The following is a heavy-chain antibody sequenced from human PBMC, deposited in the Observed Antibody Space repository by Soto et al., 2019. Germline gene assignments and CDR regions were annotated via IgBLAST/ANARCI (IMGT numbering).Heavy chain of an antibody. CDR2: IWYDASNK. CDR3: ARDCAGYSSGWYQRGGFDY. Sequence: QVQLVESGGGVVQPGRSLRLSCAASGFTFSSYGMHWVRQAPGKGLEWVAVIWYDASNKYYADSVKGRFTISRDNFKNKLYLPMNSLRAEDTDVYYCARDCAGYSSGWYQRGGFDYWGQGTLVTVSS. CDR1: GFTFSSYG. D-gene: IGHD6-19*01. J-gene: IGHJ4*02. V-gene: IGHV3-33*01.